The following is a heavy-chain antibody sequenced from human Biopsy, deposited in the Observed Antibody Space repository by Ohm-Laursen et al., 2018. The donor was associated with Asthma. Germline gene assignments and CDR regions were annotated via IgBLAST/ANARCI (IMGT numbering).Heavy chain of an antibody. D-gene: IGHD7-27*01. Sequence: GTLSLTCSMYGLSSSGYYWTWIRQPPGKGLEWIGESDHRGNTNNNPTLKSRVTISKDKSANEFSLKMSSVTAADTAVYYCARHWDWGSFFDYWGQGTPVTVSS. V-gene: IGHV4-34*01. CDR2: SDHRGNT. CDR1: GLSSSGYY. J-gene: IGHJ4*02. CDR3: ARHWDWGSFFDY.